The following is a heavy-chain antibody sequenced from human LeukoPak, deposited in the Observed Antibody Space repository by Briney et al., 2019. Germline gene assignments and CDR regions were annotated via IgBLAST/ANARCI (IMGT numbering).Heavy chain of an antibody. J-gene: IGHJ5*02. Sequence: PSETLSLTCTVSGGSISSYYWSWIRQPPGKGLEWIGYIYTSGSTNYNPSLKSPVTISVDTSKNQFSLKLSSVTAADTAVYYCARSRLLWFGELSPGVLDPWGQGTLVTVSS. CDR1: GGSISSYY. V-gene: IGHV4-4*09. CDR2: IYTSGST. D-gene: IGHD3-10*01. CDR3: ARSRLLWFGELSPGVLDP.